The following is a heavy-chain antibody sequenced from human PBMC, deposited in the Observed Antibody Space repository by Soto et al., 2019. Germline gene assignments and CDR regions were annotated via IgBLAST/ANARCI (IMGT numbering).Heavy chain of an antibody. J-gene: IGHJ4*02. Sequence: EVQLLESGGGLVQPGGSLRLSCAASGFTFSSYAMSWVRQAPGKGLEWVSAISGSGGSTYYADSVKGRFTISRDNSKNTQYLQMNSLRDEDTAVYYCAKGLRDIVVVPAAYWGQGTLVTVSS. D-gene: IGHD2-2*01. CDR2: ISGSGGST. V-gene: IGHV3-23*01. CDR3: AKGLRDIVVVPAAY. CDR1: GFTFSSYA.